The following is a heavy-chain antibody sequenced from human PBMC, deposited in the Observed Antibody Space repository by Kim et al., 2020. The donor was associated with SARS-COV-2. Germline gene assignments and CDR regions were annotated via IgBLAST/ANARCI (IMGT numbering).Heavy chain of an antibody. CDR2: ISSDGSTA. D-gene: IGHD4-4*01. V-gene: IGHV3-74*01. CDR1: GFTFSSFW. Sequence: GGSLRLSCAASGFTFSSFWVHWVRQAPGKGLVWVSGISSDGSTATYADSVKGRFTFSRDNAKNALFLQMNSLRAEDTAVYYCVTRDDYSIHWGQGTLVTVSP. J-gene: IGHJ4*02. CDR3: VTRDDYSIH.